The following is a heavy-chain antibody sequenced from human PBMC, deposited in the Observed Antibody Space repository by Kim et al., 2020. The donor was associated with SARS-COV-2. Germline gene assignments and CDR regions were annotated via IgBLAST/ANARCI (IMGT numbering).Heavy chain of an antibody. Sequence: KFQGGVTMTRDTSTSTVYMELSSRRSEDTAVYYCARDNREDGYNLGFDYWGQGTLVTVSS. CDR3: ARDNREDGYNLGFDY. J-gene: IGHJ4*02. D-gene: IGHD5-12*01. V-gene: IGHV1-46*01.